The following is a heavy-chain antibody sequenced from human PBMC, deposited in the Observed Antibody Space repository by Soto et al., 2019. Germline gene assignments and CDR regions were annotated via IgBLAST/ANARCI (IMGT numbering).Heavy chain of an antibody. D-gene: IGHD1-26*01. CDR3: ARASGSAYRFDP. V-gene: IGHV1-18*01. Sequence: QVQLVQSGAEVKKPGASVKVSCKASGYTFTSYGISWVRQAPGQGLEWMGWISAYNGNTNYAQKLQGRVTMTTDTATSTAYMEVRSLTPADTAVYYCARASGSAYRFDPWGQGTLVTVSS. CDR1: GYTFTSYG. J-gene: IGHJ5*02. CDR2: ISAYNGNT.